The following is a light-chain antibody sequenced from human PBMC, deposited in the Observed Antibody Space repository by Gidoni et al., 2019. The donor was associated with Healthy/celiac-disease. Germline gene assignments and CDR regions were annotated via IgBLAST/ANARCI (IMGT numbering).Light chain of an antibody. CDR3: YSTDSGGNPVV. J-gene: IGLJ2*01. CDR1: ALPKKY. V-gene: IGLV3-10*01. CDR2: EDS. Sequence: SYELTQPPSVSVSPGQTARITCFGDALPKKYAYWYQQKSGQAPVLVIYEDSKRPSGIPERFSGSSSGTMATLTISGAQVEDEADYYCYSTDSGGNPVVFGGGTKLTVL.